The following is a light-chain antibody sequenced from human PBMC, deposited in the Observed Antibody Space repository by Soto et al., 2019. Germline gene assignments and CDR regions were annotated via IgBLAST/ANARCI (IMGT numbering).Light chain of an antibody. CDR3: QQSYSAPFT. Sequence: DIQMTQSPSSLSASVGDRVTITCRASQSISTHLNWYQQKPGVAPKLLIYAASSFQSGVPSRFSGSGSGTDFTLTISSLQPEDFATYFCQQSYSAPFTFGQGTKLEIK. CDR2: AAS. CDR1: QSISTH. V-gene: IGKV1-39*01. J-gene: IGKJ2*01.